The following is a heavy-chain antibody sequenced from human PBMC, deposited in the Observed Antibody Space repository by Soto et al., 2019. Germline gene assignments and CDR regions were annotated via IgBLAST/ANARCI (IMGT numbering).Heavy chain of an antibody. Sequence: QGQLVESGGGVVQAGQSLRLSCAASGFVFADYGVHWVRQAPGKGLEWVAVISFDGTNKFYADSVKGRFTISRDNSNNTLYLQMRSLRTEDTAVYYCAKDTLYPVVSYIYYGLDVWGQGTTVTVSS. CDR3: AKDTLYPVVSYIYYGLDV. J-gene: IGHJ6*02. V-gene: IGHV3-30*18. CDR2: ISFDGTNK. CDR1: GFVFADYG. D-gene: IGHD3-10*01.